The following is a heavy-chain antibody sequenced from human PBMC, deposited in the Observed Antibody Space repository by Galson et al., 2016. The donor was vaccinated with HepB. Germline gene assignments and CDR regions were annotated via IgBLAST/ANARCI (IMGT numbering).Heavy chain of an antibody. CDR1: GFTFSSYW. D-gene: IGHD3-3*01. J-gene: IGHJ4*02. Sequence: SLRLSCAASGFTFSSYWMSWVRQAPGKRLEWVANIKQDGSEKYYVDSVKGRFTISRDNAKNSLYLQMNSLRAEDTAVYYCARVSLRFLEWLRLLTTLEFDYWGQGTLVTVSS. V-gene: IGHV3-7*03. CDR2: IKQDGSEK. CDR3: ARVSLRFLEWLRLLTTLEFDY.